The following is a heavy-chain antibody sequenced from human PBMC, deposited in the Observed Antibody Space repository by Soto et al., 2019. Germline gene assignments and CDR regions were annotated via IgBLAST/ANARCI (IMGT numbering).Heavy chain of an antibody. D-gene: IGHD2-2*01. V-gene: IGHV4-34*01. Sequence: SETLSLTCAVYGGSFSGYYWSWIRQPPGKGLEWIGEINHSGSTNYNPSLKSRVTISVDTSKNQFSLKLSSVTAADTAVYYCARLLAVVPAYFYGMDVWGQGTTVTVSS. CDR2: INHSGST. CDR1: GGSFSGYY. CDR3: ARLLAVVPAYFYGMDV. J-gene: IGHJ6*02.